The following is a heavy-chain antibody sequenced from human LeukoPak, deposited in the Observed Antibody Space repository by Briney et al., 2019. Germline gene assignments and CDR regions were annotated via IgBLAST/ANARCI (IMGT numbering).Heavy chain of an antibody. Sequence: SQTLSLTCTVPGASISTSSYYWSWIRQPAGKGLEWIGRIYASGSTNYNPSLKSRVTISADTSKNQFSLKLSSMTAADTAVYYCARELRFLDLYFDYWGPGTLVTVSS. J-gene: IGHJ4*02. CDR2: IYASGST. CDR1: GASISTSSYY. CDR3: ARELRFLDLYFDY. V-gene: IGHV4-61*02. D-gene: IGHD3-3*01.